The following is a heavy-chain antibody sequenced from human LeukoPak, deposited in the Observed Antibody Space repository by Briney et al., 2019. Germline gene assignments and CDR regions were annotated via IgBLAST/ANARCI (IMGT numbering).Heavy chain of an antibody. Sequence: ASVKVSCKASGYTFTSYGISWVRQAPGQGLEWMGWISAYNGNTNYAQKLQGRVTMTTDTSTSTAYMELRSLRSDDTAVYYCARLEYSSSSPATKQDYWGQGTLVTVSS. CDR1: GYTFTSYG. D-gene: IGHD6-6*01. CDR3: ARLEYSSSSPATKQDY. J-gene: IGHJ4*02. CDR2: ISAYNGNT. V-gene: IGHV1-18*01.